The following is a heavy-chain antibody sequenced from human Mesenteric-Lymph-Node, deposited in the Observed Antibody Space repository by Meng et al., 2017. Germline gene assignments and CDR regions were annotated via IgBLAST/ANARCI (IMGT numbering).Heavy chain of an antibody. CDR3: ARGYYDSSGYGYWYFDL. Sequence: HGPLQRSGPGLVKPSGTLSLTCAVSGGSISSGDYYWSWIRQPPGKGLELIGHIYYSGSTSYNPSLKSRVTISVDTSNNQFSLKLSSVTAADTAVYYCARGYYDSSGYGYWYFDLWGRGTLVTVSS. CDR1: GGSISSGDYY. J-gene: IGHJ2*01. V-gene: IGHV4-30-4*01. CDR2: IYYSGST. D-gene: IGHD3-22*01.